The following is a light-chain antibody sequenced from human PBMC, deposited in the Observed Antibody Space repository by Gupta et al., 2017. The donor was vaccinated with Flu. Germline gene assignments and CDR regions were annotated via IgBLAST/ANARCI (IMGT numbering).Light chain of an antibody. CDR3: QQYNKWLPLT. CDR1: QSVSSN. Sequence: ATLSVSPGESATPTCRASQSVSSNLAWYQQKPGQDPRLLIYGASTRATGSPARFSGSGSGTEFTLTISSLQSEDFAVYYCQQYNKWLPLTFGGGTKVEIK. CDR2: GAS. V-gene: IGKV3-15*01. J-gene: IGKJ4*01.